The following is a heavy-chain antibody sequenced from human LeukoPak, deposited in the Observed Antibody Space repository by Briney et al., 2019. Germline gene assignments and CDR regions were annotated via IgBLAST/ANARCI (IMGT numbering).Heavy chain of an antibody. Sequence: SETLSLTCTVSGGSIISSAYYWSWIRQPPGKGLEWIGYIYYSGSTNYNPSLKSRVTISVDTSKNQFSLKLRSVTAADTAVYYCASSYYDSSGPNYWGQGTLVTVSS. CDR1: GGSIISSAYY. CDR2: IYYSGST. CDR3: ASSYYDSSGPNY. D-gene: IGHD3-22*01. J-gene: IGHJ4*02. V-gene: IGHV4-61*08.